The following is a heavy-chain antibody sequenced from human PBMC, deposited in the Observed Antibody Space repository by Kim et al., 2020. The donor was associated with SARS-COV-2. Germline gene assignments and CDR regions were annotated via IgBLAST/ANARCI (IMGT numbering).Heavy chain of an antibody. J-gene: IGHJ4*02. V-gene: IGHV3-13*01. CDR3: VSRRASLYFEL. CDR2: DI. Sequence: DIHYSASVKGRFTISRENAKNSLYLQMTSLRAGDTAVYYCVSRRASLYFELWGQGTLVTVSS.